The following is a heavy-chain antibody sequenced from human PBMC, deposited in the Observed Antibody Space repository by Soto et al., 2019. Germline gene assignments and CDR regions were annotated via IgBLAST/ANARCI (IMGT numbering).Heavy chain of an antibody. CDR2: IYYSGST. V-gene: IGHV4-59*01. J-gene: IGHJ4*02. CDR3: ARAWGRVFDY. Sequence: QAQLQESGPGLVKPSETLSLTCTVSGGSISSYYWSWIRQPPGKGLEWIGYIYYSGSTNYNPSLKSRVTISVDTSKNQFSLKLSSVTAADTAVYYCARAWGRVFDYWGQGTLVTVSS. D-gene: IGHD2-15*01. CDR1: GGSISSYY.